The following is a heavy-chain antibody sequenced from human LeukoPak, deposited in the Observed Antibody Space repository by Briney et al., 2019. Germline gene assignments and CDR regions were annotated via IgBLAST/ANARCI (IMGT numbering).Heavy chain of an antibody. CDR2: ISGSGGST. D-gene: IGHD1-26*01. CDR3: AKDRNSGSYFDY. J-gene: IGHJ4*02. V-gene: IGHV3-23*01. Sequence: PGGSLRLSCAASGFTFSSYSMNWVRQAPGKGLEWVSAISGSGGSTYYADSVKGRFTISRDNSKNTLYLQMNSLRAEDTAVYYCAKDRNSGSYFDYWGQGTLVTVSS. CDR1: GFTFSSYS.